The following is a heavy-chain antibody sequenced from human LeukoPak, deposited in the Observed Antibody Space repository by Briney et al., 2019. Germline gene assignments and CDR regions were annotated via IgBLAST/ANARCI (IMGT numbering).Heavy chain of an antibody. CDR3: ARHRFDLSSRAAFRNCSSTSCSYYYYYYGMDV. V-gene: IGHV5-51*01. CDR1: GYSFTSYR. J-gene: IGHJ6*02. Sequence: GESLKISCKGSGYSFTSYRIGWVRQMPGKGLEWMGIIYPGDSDTRYSPSFQGQVTISADKSISTAYLQWSSLKASDTAMYYCARHRFDLSSRAAFRNCSSTSCSYYYYYYGMDVWGQGTTVTVSS. D-gene: IGHD2-2*01. CDR2: IYPGDSDT.